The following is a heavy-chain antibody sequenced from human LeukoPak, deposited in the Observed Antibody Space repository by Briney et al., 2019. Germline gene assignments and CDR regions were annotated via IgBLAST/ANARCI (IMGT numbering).Heavy chain of an antibody. CDR3: ASPGAQVTMVRGAPRNSRNWFDP. CDR1: GFTFSSYE. J-gene: IGHJ5*02. CDR2: ISSSGGTI. Sequence: GGSLRLSCAASGFTFSSYEMNWVRQAPGKGLEWVSYISSSGGTIYYAGSVKGRFTISSDNAKNSLYLQMNSLRAEDTAVYYCASPGAQVTMVRGAPRNSRNWFDPWGQGTLVTVSS. D-gene: IGHD3-10*01. V-gene: IGHV3-48*03.